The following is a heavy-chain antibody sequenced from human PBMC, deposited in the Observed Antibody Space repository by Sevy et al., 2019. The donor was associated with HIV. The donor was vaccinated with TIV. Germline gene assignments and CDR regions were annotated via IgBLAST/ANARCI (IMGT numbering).Heavy chain of an antibody. J-gene: IGHJ6*02. Sequence: GGSLRLSCAASGFIFSNYPMSWVRHSPGKGLEWVSDISAGGTTTYYADSVEGRFTISRDNSKNTLSLQMNSLGAEDTAIYYFAKRYCSTITCYDDDFWNPYYFYGLDVWGQGISVTVSS. D-gene: IGHD2-2*01. V-gene: IGHV3-23*01. CDR2: ISAGGTTT. CDR1: GFIFSNYP. CDR3: AKRYCSTITCYDDDFWNPYYFYGLDV.